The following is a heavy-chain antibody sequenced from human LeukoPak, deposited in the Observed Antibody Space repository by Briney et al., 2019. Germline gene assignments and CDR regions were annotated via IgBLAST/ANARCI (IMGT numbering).Heavy chain of an antibody. D-gene: IGHD3-22*01. J-gene: IGHJ5*02. CDR1: GFTVSSNY. V-gene: IGHV3-66*01. Sequence: GGSLRLSCAASGFTVSSNYMSWVRQAPGKGLEWVSVIYRGGSTFYADSVKGRFTISRDNSKNTLYLQMKSLRAEDTAVYYCARDINGYYYDSHGYYPTDLWGQGTLVTVSS. CDR2: IYRGGST. CDR3: ARDINGYYYDSHGYYPTDL.